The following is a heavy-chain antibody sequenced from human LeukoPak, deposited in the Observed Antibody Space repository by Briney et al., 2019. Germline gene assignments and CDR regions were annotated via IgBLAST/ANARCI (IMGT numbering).Heavy chain of an antibody. D-gene: IGHD3-10*01. J-gene: IGHJ4*02. Sequence: GASVKVSCKASGYTFTSYYMHWVRQAPGQGLEWMGWMNPNSGNTGYAQKFQGRVTMTRNTSISTAYMELSSLRSEDTAVYYCASVIRVRGVTSDFDYWGQGTLVTVSS. V-gene: IGHV1-8*02. CDR1: GYTFTSYY. CDR2: MNPNSGNT. CDR3: ASVIRVRGVTSDFDY.